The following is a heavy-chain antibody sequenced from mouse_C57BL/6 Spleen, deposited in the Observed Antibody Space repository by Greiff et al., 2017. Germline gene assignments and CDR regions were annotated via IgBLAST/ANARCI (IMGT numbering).Heavy chain of an antibody. CDR2: INPSSGYT. V-gene: IGHV1-7*01. CDR3: AREGIYYDYDGYAMDY. J-gene: IGHJ4*01. D-gene: IGHD2-4*01. CDR1: GYTFTSYW. Sequence: VQLQQSGAELAKPGASVKLSCKASGYTFTSYWMHWVNQRPGQGLEWIGYINPSSGYTKYNQKFKDKATLTADNSSSTAYMQLSSLTYEDSAVYYCAREGIYYDYDGYAMDYWGQGTSVTVSS.